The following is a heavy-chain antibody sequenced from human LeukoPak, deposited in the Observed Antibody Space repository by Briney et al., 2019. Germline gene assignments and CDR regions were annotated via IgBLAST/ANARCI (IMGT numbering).Heavy chain of an antibody. Sequence: ASVKVSCKASGYTFTGYYMHWVRQAPGQGLEWMGWINPNSGGTNYAQKFQGRVTMTRDTSISTAYTELSRLRSDDTAVYYCARSYDFWSGYNEGFDYWGQGTLVTVSS. J-gene: IGHJ4*02. CDR2: INPNSGGT. V-gene: IGHV1-2*02. CDR1: GYTFTGYY. CDR3: ARSYDFWSGYNEGFDY. D-gene: IGHD3-3*01.